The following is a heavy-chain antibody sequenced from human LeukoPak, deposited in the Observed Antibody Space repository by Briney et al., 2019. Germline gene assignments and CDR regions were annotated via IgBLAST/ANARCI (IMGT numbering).Heavy chain of an antibody. CDR1: AYSLSSGGHY. CDR2: IHDGGSS. Sequence: SQTLSLTCTVSAYSLSSGGHYWAWIRQLPGKGLESIVFIHDGGSSRHNPSLKHRVAISVDASRKQFALRLSSVTAADTAIYYCARGGNRFGGFYFDYWGQGIQVIVSS. J-gene: IGHJ4*02. D-gene: IGHD3-10*01. V-gene: IGHV4-31*03. CDR3: ARGGNRFGGFYFDY.